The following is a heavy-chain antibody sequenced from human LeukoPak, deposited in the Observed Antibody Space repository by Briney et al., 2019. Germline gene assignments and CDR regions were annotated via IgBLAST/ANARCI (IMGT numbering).Heavy chain of an antibody. V-gene: IGHV1-2*02. D-gene: IGHD6-13*01. CDR1: GYTFTGYY. CDR3: ARPLYSSSWYGY. J-gene: IGHJ4*02. Sequence: ASVKVSCKASGYTFTGYYMHWVRQAPGQGLEWMGWINPNSGGTNYAQKFQGRVTMTWDTSISTAYMELSRLRSDDTAVYYCARPLYSSSWYGYWGQGTLVTVSS. CDR2: INPNSGGT.